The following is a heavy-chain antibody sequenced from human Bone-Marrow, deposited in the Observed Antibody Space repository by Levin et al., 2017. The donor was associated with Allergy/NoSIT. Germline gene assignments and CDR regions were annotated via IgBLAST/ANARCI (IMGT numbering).Heavy chain of an antibody. CDR1: GYNFPGFY. D-gene: IGHD5-12*01. Sequence: MSGGSLRLSCKASGYNFPGFYVHWVRQAPGQGLEWVGWIDPRGGGTHYAQNFQGRVTMTRDTSITTVYMDLSRLTSDDTAVYYCARDSPDYMRSFDVWGQGTLVTVSS. CDR2: IDPRGGGT. CDR3: ARDSPDYMRSFDV. V-gene: IGHV1-2*02. J-gene: IGHJ3*01.